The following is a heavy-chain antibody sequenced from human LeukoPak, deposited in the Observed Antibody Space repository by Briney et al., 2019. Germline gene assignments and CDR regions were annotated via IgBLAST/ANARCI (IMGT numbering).Heavy chain of an antibody. J-gene: IGHJ4*02. D-gene: IGHD2-2*02. CDR3: AKDSRCSSTSCHISENVDY. Sequence: PGGSLRLSCVASGFTFSSYAMSWVRQAPGKGLEWVSAISGSGGSTYYADSVKGRFTISRDNSKNTLYLQMNSLRAEDTAVYYCAKDSRCSSTSCHISENVDYWGQGTLVTVSS. CDR1: GFTFSSYA. CDR2: ISGSGGST. V-gene: IGHV3-23*01.